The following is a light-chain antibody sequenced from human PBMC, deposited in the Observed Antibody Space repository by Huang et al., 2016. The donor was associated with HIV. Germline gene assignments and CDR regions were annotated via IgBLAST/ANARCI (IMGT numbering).Light chain of an antibody. Sequence: EIVMTQSPATLSVSPGERATLSCRASQSVGNHLAWYQQRPGQAPRLLIYVASNRATGIPARFSGSGSGTEFTLTISSLQSEDFAVYYCQQYDNWPPNTFGQGTRLDIK. J-gene: IGKJ5*01. CDR1: QSVGNH. CDR3: QQYDNWPPNT. V-gene: IGKV3-15*01. CDR2: VAS.